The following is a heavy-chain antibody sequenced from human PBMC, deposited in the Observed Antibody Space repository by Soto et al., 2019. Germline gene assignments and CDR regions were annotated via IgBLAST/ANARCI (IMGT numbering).Heavy chain of an antibody. J-gene: IGHJ5*02. V-gene: IGHV3-11*01. D-gene: IGHD3-22*01. CDR1: GFTFSDYY. CDR3: ATKGGGFYFGFDP. Sequence: GGSLRLSCAASGFTFSDYYMSWIRQAPGKGLEWVSYISSGGTTIYYADSVKGRFTISRDDAKNSLYLQMNSLRPEDTAVYFCATKGGGFYFGFDPWGQGTLVTVS. CDR2: ISSGGTTI.